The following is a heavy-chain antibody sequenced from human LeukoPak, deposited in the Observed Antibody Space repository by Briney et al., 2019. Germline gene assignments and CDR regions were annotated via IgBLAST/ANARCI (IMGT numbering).Heavy chain of an antibody. Sequence: GGSLRLSCAASGFTFSSYAMSWVRQAPGKGLEWVSAISGSGGSTYYADSVKGRFTISRDNSKNTLYLQMNSLRAEDTAVYYCAKEGGYDFWSGYYQADYWGQGTLVTVSS. J-gene: IGHJ4*02. CDR1: GFTFSSYA. V-gene: IGHV3-23*01. CDR2: ISGSGGST. CDR3: AKEGGYDFWSGYYQADY. D-gene: IGHD3-3*01.